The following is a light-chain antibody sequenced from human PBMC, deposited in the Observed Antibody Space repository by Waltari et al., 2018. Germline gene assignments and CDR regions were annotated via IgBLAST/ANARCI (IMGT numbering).Light chain of an antibody. CDR3: QQSYSAPFT. Sequence: NWYQQQPGKAPKLLIYDASTLQRGVPTRFSGGGIGTDFTLTISDLQPDDFATYFCQQSYSAPFTFGRGTRLE. V-gene: IGKV1-39*01. J-gene: IGKJ5*01. CDR2: DAS.